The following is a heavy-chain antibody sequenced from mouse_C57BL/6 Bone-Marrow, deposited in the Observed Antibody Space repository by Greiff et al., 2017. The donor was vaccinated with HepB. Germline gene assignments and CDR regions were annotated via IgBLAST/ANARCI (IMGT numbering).Heavy chain of an antibody. CDR1: GYSITSGYY. CDR3: ARLNYYSNYEFAY. CDR2: ISYDGSN. J-gene: IGHJ3*01. D-gene: IGHD2-5*01. V-gene: IGHV3-6*01. Sequence: EVHLVESGPGLVKPSQSLSLTCSVTGYSITSGYYWNWIRQFPGNKLEWMGYISYDGSNNYNPSLKNRISITRDTSKNQFFLKLNSVTTEDTATYYCARLNYYSNYEFAYWGQGTLVTVSA.